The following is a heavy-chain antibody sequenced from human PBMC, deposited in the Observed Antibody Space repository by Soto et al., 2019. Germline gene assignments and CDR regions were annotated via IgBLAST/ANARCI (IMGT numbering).Heavy chain of an antibody. V-gene: IGHV5-51*01. CDR1: GYTFTIYR. CDR3: ERPGRFGPITYFDY. Sequence: GESLKISFKGSGYTFTIYRIGLVRQMPGKVLEWMGIIYPGDSDTRYSPSFQGQVTISADKSISTAYLQWRSLKASDTAMYYCERPGRFGPITYFDYWGQGTLVTVYS. CDR2: IYPGDSDT. J-gene: IGHJ4*02. D-gene: IGHD3-10*01.